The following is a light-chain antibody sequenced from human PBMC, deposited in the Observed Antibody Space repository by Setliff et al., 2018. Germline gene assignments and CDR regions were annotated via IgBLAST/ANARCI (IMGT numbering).Light chain of an antibody. CDR1: SSDVGVYNY. CDR3: CSYAASPAYI. CDR2: DVT. Sequence: QSALTQPRSVSGSPGQSVTISCTGTSSDVGVYNYVSWYPHHPGKAPKLMIYDVTTRPSGVPDRFSGSKSGNTASLTISGLQADDEADYYCCSYAASPAYIVGTGTKVT. J-gene: IGLJ1*01. V-gene: IGLV2-11*01.